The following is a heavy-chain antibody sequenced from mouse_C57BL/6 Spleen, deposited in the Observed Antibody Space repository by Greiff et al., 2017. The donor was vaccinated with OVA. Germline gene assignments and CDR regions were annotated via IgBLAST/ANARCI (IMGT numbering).Heavy chain of an antibody. Sequence: QVQLQQSGAELVKPGASVKISCKASGYAFSSYWMNWVKQRPGKGLEWIGQIYPGDGDTNYNGKFKGKATLTADKSSSTAYMQLSSLTSEDSAVYFCAREESSGYPFLAYWGQGTLVTVSA. CDR3: AREESSGYPFLAY. J-gene: IGHJ3*01. CDR1: GYAFSSYW. V-gene: IGHV1-80*01. CDR2: IYPGDGDT. D-gene: IGHD3-1*01.